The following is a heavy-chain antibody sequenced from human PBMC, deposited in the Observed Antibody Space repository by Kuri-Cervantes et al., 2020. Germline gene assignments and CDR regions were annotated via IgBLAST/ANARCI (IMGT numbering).Heavy chain of an antibody. J-gene: IGHJ5*02. CDR3: ARDPGGGSWVDP. Sequence: SQTLSLTCAVSGYSISSGYCWGWIRQPPGKGLEWIGSIYHSGSTYYNPSLKSLVTISVDTSKNQFSLKLSSVTAADTALYHCARDPGGGSWVDPWGQGTLVTVSS. CDR2: IYHSGST. V-gene: IGHV4-38-2*02. D-gene: IGHD1-26*01. CDR1: GYSISSGYC.